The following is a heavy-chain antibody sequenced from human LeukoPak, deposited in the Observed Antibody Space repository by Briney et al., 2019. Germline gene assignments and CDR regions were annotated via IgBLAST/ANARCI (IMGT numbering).Heavy chain of an antibody. CDR3: AFSRGTTIFGVVIPLSYYYGMDV. V-gene: IGHV1-24*01. CDR2: FDPEDGET. D-gene: IGHD3-3*01. J-gene: IGHJ6*02. CDR1: GYTLTELS. Sequence: ASVKVSCKVSGYTLTELSMHWVRQAPGKGLEWMGGFDPEDGETIYAQKFQGRVTMTEDTSTDTAYMELSSLRSEDTAVYYCAFSRGTTIFGVVIPLSYYYGMDVWGQGTTVTVSS.